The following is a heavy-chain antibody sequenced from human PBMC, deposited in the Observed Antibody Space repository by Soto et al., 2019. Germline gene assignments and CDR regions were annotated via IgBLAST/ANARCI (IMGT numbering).Heavy chain of an antibody. V-gene: IGHV4-30-4*01. CDR3: ARDPGSGWSDYYYYGMDV. D-gene: IGHD6-19*01. J-gene: IGHJ6*02. CDR1: GGSISSGDYY. CDR2: IYYSGST. Sequence: SETLSLTCTVSGGSISSGDYYWSWIRQPPGKGLEWIGYIYYSGSTYYNPSLKSRVTISVDTSKSQFSLKLSSVTAADTAVYYCARDPGSGWSDYYYYGMDVWGQGTTVTVSS.